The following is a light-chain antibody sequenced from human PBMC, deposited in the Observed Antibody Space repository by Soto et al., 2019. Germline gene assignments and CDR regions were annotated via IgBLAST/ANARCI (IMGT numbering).Light chain of an antibody. CDR3: QQYNSYWT. CDR1: QSISSS. V-gene: IGKV1-5*03. J-gene: IGKJ1*01. CDR2: KAS. Sequence: DIQMTQSPSTLSASVGDRVTITCRASQSISSSLAWYQQKPGKAPKLLIYKASSLESWVPSRFSGSGSGTELTLSVISVQPDDFATYYCQQYNSYWTFGQGTKVEIK.